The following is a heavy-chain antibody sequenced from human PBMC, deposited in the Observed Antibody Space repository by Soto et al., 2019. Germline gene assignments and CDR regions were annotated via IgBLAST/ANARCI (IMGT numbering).Heavy chain of an antibody. CDR2: IDTSGTKI. D-gene: IGHD3-3*01. V-gene: IGHV3-11*01. CDR1: GSTFSDYY. J-gene: IGHJ4*02. Sequence: QVQLVESGGDLVKPGGSLRLSCAASGSTFSDYYMSWIRQAPGQGLEWISYIDTSGTKIYYADSVKGRFTITRDNAKNSLDLEMNSLRDEDTAVYYCASHYDMWSGYLSPVDYWGQGTLVTVSS. CDR3: ASHYDMWSGYLSPVDY.